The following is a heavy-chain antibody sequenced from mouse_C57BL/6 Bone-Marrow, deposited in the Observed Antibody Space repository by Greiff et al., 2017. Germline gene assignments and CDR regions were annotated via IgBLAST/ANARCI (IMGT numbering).Heavy chain of an antibody. CDR2: IDPENGDT. J-gene: IGHJ2*01. D-gene: IGHD1-1*01. Sequence: DVKLQQSGAELVRPGASVKLSCTASGFNIKDDYMHWVKQRPEQGLEWIGWIDPENGDTEYASKFQGKATITADTSSNTAYLQLSSLTSEDTAVYDCTTFITTVVADYWGQGTTLTVSS. V-gene: IGHV14-4*01. CDR1: GFNIKDDY. CDR3: TTFITTVVADY.